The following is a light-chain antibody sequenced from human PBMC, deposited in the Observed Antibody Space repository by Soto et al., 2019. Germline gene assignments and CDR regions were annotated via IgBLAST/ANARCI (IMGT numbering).Light chain of an antibody. CDR3: SSYTSNSTLV. CDR2: AVT. J-gene: IGLJ3*02. Sequence: QSVLTQPASVSGSPGQSITISCTGTSSDVGGYNYVSWYQQHPGKAPKLMIYAVTDRPSGVSSRFSGSKSGNTASLTISGLQAEDEADYFCSSYTSNSTLVFGGGTKLTVL. V-gene: IGLV2-14*01. CDR1: SSDVGGYNY.